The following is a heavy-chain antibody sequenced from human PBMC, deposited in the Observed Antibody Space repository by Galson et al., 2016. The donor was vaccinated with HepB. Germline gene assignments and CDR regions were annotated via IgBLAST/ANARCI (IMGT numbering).Heavy chain of an antibody. CDR2: WYYTGRT. V-gene: IGHV4-61*08. D-gene: IGHD3-22*01. J-gene: IGHJ4*02. CDR1: GFSLSTSGVG. CDR3: ARDIYDSSGFYYLSR. Sequence: LVKPTQTLTLTCTFSGFSLSTSGVGVGWIRQPPGKGLEWIGYWYYTGRTNYNPSLNTRVTISVDTSKNQFSLKLTSVTAADTAVYYCARDIYDSSGFYYLSRWGQGTLVTVSS.